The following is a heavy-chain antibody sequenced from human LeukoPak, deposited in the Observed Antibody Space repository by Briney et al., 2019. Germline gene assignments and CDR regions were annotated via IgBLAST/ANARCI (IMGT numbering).Heavy chain of an antibody. V-gene: IGHV3-48*04. J-gene: IGHJ4*02. CDR1: GFTFNSYA. CDR2: ISSSGSTM. Sequence: PGGSLRLSCAASGFTFNSYAMHWVRQAPGKGLEGVSYISSSGSTMYYTDSVKGRFTIPRDNAKDSLYLHMNSLRAEDTAVYYCARDPGSGYEEHFDYWGQGTLVTVSS. D-gene: IGHD5-12*01. CDR3: ARDPGSGYEEHFDY.